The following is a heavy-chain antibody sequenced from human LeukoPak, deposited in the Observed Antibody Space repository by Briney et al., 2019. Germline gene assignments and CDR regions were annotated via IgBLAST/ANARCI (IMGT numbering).Heavy chain of an antibody. D-gene: IGHD3-10*01. V-gene: IGHV3-20*04. J-gene: IGHJ6*03. CDR2: INWNGAST. Sequence: PGGSLRLSCATSGFTFSSYWMSWVRQAPGKGLEWVSGINWNGASTGYADSVKGRFTISRDNAKNSLYLQMNSLRAEDTALYYCARRVDGSGRYRGYYYYYMDVWGKGTTVTISS. CDR1: GFTFSSYW. CDR3: ARRVDGSGRYRGYYYYYMDV.